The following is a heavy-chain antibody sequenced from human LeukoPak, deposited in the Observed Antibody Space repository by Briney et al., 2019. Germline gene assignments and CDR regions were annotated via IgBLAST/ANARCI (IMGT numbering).Heavy chain of an antibody. Sequence: SVKVSCKASGFTFISSAMQWVRQACGQRLEWIGWIVVGSGNTNYAQKFQERVTITRDMSTSTAYMELSSLRSEDTAVYYCAAATQTGTTLHFDYWGQGTLVTVSS. CDR1: GFTFISSA. D-gene: IGHD1-7*01. CDR3: AAATQTGTTLHFDY. V-gene: IGHV1-58*02. J-gene: IGHJ4*02. CDR2: IVVGSGNT.